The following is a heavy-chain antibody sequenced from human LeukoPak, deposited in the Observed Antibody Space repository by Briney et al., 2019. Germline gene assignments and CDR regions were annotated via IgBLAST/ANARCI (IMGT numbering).Heavy chain of an antibody. CDR3: AYHCMGSSYPRGLCR. V-gene: IGHV4-61*02. J-gene: IGHJ4*02. D-gene: IGHD2-15*01. Sequence: SETLSLTCTVSGGSISSGSYYWGWLRQPPGTGLEWIGRIYTSGSTNYNPSLKSRVTISVNTSKNQFSLKLSSVTAADTAVYYAAYHCMGSSYPRGLCRCGQGGQVTVSS. CDR1: GGSISSGSYY. CDR2: IYTSGST.